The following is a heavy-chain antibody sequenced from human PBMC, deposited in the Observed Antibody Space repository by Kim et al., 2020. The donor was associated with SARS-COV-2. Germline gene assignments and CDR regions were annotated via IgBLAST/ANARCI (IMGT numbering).Heavy chain of an antibody. V-gene: IGHV3-30-3*01. Sequence: GGSLRLSCAASGFTFSDYAIHWVRQAPGKGLEWVAVVSYDGSLKYYADSVKGRFTISRDNPGNTLSLQMNGLRGEDTAVYYCARDLARYSGSPQAFDYWGQGTLVTVSS. D-gene: IGHD1-26*01. CDR2: VSYDGSLK. J-gene: IGHJ4*02. CDR3: ARDLARYSGSPQAFDY. CDR1: GFTFSDYA.